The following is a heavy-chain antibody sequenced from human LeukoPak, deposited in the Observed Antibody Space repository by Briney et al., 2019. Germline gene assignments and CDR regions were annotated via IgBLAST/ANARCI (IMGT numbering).Heavy chain of an antibody. V-gene: IGHV4-39*01. J-gene: IGHJ4*02. CDR1: GGSISSSSYY. CDR3: ARHWYNWNQGPKDY. D-gene: IGHD1-20*01. CDR2: IYYSGST. Sequence: SETLSLTCTVSGGSISSSSYYWGWIRQPPGKGLEWIGSIYYSGSTYYNPSLKSRVTISVDTSKNQFSLKLSSVTAADTAVYYCARHWYNWNQGPKDYWGQGTLVTVSS.